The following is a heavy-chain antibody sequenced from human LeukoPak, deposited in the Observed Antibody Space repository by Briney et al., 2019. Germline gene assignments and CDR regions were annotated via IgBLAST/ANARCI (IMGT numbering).Heavy chain of an antibody. J-gene: IGHJ4*02. CDR3: AKRGDCSGTCTYDY. D-gene: IGHD2-2*01. V-gene: IGHV3-23*01. Sequence: PGGFLRLSCAASGFTFSNYAIHWVRQAPGKGLEWVSIVGGSGVKTYYADSVKGRFTISRDNSKNTVYLQMNSLRAEDTAVYYCAKRGDCSGTCTYDYWGQGTLVTVSS. CDR1: GFTFSNYA. CDR2: VGGSGVKT.